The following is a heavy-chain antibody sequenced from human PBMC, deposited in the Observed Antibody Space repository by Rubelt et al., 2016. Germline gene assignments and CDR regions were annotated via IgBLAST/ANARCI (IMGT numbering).Heavy chain of an antibody. CDR2: INPNSGGT. CDR1: GYY. CDR3: ATVFRFGATTWVGVWY. D-gene: IGHD1-26*01. V-gene: IGHV1-2*06. Sequence: GYYMHWVRQAPGQGLEWMGRINPNSGGTNYAQKFQGRVTMTRDTSISTAYMELSRLRSEDTAVYYCATVFRFGATTWVGVWYWGQGTLVTVSS. J-gene: IGHJ4*02.